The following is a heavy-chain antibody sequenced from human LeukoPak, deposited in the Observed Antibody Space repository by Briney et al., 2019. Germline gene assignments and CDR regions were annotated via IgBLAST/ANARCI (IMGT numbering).Heavy chain of an antibody. CDR3: ARDRVVPAAILGWFDP. CDR1: GFTFSSYW. D-gene: IGHD2-2*02. V-gene: IGHV3-7*01. CDR2: IKQDGSEK. J-gene: IGHJ5*02. Sequence: TGGSLRLSCAASGFTFSSYWMSRVRQAPGKGLEWVANIKQDGSEKYYVDSVKGRFTISRDNAKNSLYLQMNSLRAEDTAVYYCARDRVVPAAILGWFDPWGQGTLVTVSS.